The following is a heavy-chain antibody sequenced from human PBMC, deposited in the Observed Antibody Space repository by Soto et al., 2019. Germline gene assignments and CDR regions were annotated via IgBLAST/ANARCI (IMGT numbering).Heavy chain of an antibody. V-gene: IGHV3-33*01. CDR2: IWYDGSNK. CDR1: GFTFSSYG. D-gene: IGHD3-10*01. J-gene: IGHJ6*02. Sequence: QVQLVESGGGVVQPGRSLRLSCAASGFTFSSYGMHWVRQAPGKGLEWVAVIWYDGSNKYYADSVKGRFTISRDNSKNTLYLQMNSLRAEDTAVYYCARDYYGSGSPQTPYYYSGMDVWGQGTTVTVSS. CDR3: ARDYYGSGSPQTPYYYSGMDV.